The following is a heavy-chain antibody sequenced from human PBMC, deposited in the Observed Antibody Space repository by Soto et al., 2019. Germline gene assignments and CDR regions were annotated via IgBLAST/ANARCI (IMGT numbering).Heavy chain of an antibody. CDR3: TRVHTTGPVIPDY. D-gene: IGHD3-9*01. CDR2: IRSKVYGGTT. V-gene: IGHV3-49*03. Sequence: GGSLRLSCPTSGFPFSDYALTWFRQAPGKGLEWVGFIRSKVYGGTTEYAASVKGRFSLSRDDSRSIAYLQMNSLKTEDTAVYYCTRVHTTGPVIPDYWGQGTLVTVSS. J-gene: IGHJ4*02. CDR1: GFPFSDYA.